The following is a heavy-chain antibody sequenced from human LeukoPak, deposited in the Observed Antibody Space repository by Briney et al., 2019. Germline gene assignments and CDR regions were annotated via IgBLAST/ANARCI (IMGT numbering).Heavy chain of an antibody. CDR2: IIPILGTA. CDR3: ARKVVTRLDY. V-gene: IGHV1-69*10. CDR1: GGTFSSYA. D-gene: IGHD2-21*02. Sequence: SVKVSCKASGGTFSSYAISWVRQAPGQGLEWMGGIIPILGTANYAQKLQGRVTMTTDTSTSTAYMELRSLRSDDTAVYYCARKVVTRLDYWGQGTLVTVSS. J-gene: IGHJ4*02.